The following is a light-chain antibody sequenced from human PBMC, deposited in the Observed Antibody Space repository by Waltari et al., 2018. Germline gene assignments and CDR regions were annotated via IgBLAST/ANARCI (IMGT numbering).Light chain of an antibody. CDR2: EGS. Sequence: QSALTQPASVSGSPGQSLTISCTGTSSDVGSYNLVSWYQQHPGKAPKLRIYEGSKRPSGVSNRVSGAESGDTASQTISGLQAEDEADYYCCSYAGSSLWDVFGTGTKVTVL. V-gene: IGLV2-23*01. CDR1: SSDVGSYNL. J-gene: IGLJ1*01. CDR3: CSYAGSSLWDV.